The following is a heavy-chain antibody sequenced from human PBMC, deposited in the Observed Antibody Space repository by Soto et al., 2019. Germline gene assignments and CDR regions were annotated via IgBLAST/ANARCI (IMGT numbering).Heavy chain of an antibody. J-gene: IGHJ4*02. D-gene: IGHD5-12*01. Sequence: EVQLVESGGGLVQPGGSLRLSCAASGLTFSDHYMDWVRQAPGKGLEWVGRVRNKANSYTTEYAASVKGRFTISRDDSKNSLYLQMNSLKTEDTALYYCCRTRGYSQGWDFDYWGQGTLVTVSS. V-gene: IGHV3-72*01. CDR2: VRNKANSYTT. CDR3: CRTRGYSQGWDFDY. CDR1: GLTFSDHY.